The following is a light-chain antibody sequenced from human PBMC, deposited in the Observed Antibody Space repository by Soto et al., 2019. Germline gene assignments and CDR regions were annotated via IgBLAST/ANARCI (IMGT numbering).Light chain of an antibody. CDR3: QQSYSTPPYT. J-gene: IGKJ2*01. Sequence: EVVLAQSPGTLSLSPGERATLSCRASQSVSNNHLAWYQQRPGQAPRLLIHGASSRATGIPDRFSGSGSGTDFILTISRLEPEDFATYYCQQSYSTPPYTFGQGTKLEIK. V-gene: IGKV3-20*01. CDR1: QSVSNNH. CDR2: GAS.